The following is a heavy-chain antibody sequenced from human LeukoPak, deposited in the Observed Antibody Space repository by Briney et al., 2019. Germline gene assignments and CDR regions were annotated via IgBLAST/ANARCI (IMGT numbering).Heavy chain of an antibody. D-gene: IGHD5-18*01. CDR2: INPNRGGT. Sequence: ASVKVSCKSSGYPFTDYYMHWVRQAPGQGLEWMGWINPNRGGTDYAQKFQGRVTMTRDTSISTAYMELSRLRYDDTAVYYCASGYRFRNWGQGTLVTVSS. CDR1: GYPFTDYY. CDR3: ASGYRFRN. V-gene: IGHV1-2*02. J-gene: IGHJ4*02.